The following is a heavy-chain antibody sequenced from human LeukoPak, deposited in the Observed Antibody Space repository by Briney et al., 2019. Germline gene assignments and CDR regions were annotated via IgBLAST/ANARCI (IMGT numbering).Heavy chain of an antibody. Sequence: SETLSLTCTVSGGSISSGSYYGSWIRQPAGKGLEWIGRIYTSGSTNYNPSLKSRVTISVDTSKNQFSLKLSSVTAADTAVYYCAREADTNPGYCSSTSCYTFDYWGQGTLVTVSS. CDR2: IYTSGST. CDR3: AREADTNPGYCSSTSCYTFDY. V-gene: IGHV4-61*02. J-gene: IGHJ4*02. CDR1: GGSISSGSYY. D-gene: IGHD2-2*02.